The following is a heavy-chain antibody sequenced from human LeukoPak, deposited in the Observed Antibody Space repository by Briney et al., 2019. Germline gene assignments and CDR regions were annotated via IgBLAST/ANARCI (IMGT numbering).Heavy chain of an antibody. CDR1: GGSFSGYY. CDR2: INHSGST. J-gene: IGHJ5*02. CDR3: GRDRGGYCSGGSRYGVLDP. D-gene: IGHD2-15*01. V-gene: IGHV4-34*01. Sequence: PSETLSLTCAVYGGSFSGYYWSWIRQPPVKGLEWIGEINHSGSTNYNPSLKSRVTISVDTSKNQFSLKLSSVTAADTAVYYCGRDRGGYCSGGSRYGVLDPWGQGTLVTVSS.